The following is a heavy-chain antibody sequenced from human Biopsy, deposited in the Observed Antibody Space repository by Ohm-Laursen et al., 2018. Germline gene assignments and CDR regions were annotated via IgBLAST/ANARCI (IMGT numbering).Heavy chain of an antibody. Sequence: TLSLTCTVSGGSISSDYWSWIRQTPGKGLEWIGYIYYSGSTNYNPSLKSRVTISVDTSKNQFSLRLNSVTAAGTAVYYCARATNSTGWPYYYFYGMDVWGQGTTVTVSS. V-gene: IGHV4-59*01. CDR1: GGSISSDY. D-gene: IGHD2/OR15-2a*01. CDR3: ARATNSTGWPYYYFYGMDV. CDR2: IYYSGST. J-gene: IGHJ6*02.